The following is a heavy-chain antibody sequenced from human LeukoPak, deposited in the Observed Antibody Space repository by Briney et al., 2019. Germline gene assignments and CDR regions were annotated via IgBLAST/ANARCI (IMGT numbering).Heavy chain of an antibody. V-gene: IGHV3-66*01. Sequence: GGSLRLSCAASGITVSTNYMSWVRQAPGKGLEWVSIIYSGGATFYADSVKGRLTISRENSKNTLWLQMNSLRAEDTAVYYCARGAWDIVVVPAASGGHDYWGQGTLVTVSS. D-gene: IGHD2-2*01. CDR3: ARGAWDIVVVPAASGGHDY. J-gene: IGHJ4*02. CDR2: IYSGGAT. CDR1: GITVSTNY.